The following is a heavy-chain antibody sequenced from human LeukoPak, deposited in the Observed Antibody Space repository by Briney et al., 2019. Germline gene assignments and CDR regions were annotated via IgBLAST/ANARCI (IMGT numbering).Heavy chain of an antibody. J-gene: IGHJ4*02. CDR1: GFTFSSYS. Sequence: SGGSLRLSCAASGFTFSSYSMNWVRQAPGKGLEWVSSISSSSSYIYYADSVKGRFTISRDNAKNSLYLQMNSLRAEDTAVYYCARDHGGYQLPFGYWGQGTLVTVSS. V-gene: IGHV3-21*01. CDR3: ARDHGGYQLPFGY. D-gene: IGHD5-12*01. CDR2: ISSSSSYI.